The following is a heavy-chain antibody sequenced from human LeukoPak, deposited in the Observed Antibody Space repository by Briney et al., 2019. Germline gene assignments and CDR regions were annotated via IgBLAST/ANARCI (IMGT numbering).Heavy chain of an antibody. CDR1: GYTLTEYH. V-gene: IGHV1-2*02. D-gene: IGHD3-22*01. Sequence: ASVKVSCKASGYTLTEYHVHWVRQAPGQGLEWMGWINPNSGGTNYAQKFQGRVTMTRDTSISTAYMELGRLRSDDTAVYYCARGPDSSGYYPFDYWGQGTLVTVSS. CDR2: INPNSGGT. CDR3: ARGPDSSGYYPFDY. J-gene: IGHJ4*02.